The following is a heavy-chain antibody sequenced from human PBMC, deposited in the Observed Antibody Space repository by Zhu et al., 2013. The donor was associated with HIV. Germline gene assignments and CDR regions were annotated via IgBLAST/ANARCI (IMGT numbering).Heavy chain of an antibody. D-gene: IGHD6-19*01. CDR3: ARDIAVAAPPQGYYYYGMDV. V-gene: IGHV1-2*04. CDR2: INPNSGGT. J-gene: IGHJ6*02. CDR1: GYTFTGYY. Sequence: QVQLVQSGAEVKKPGASVKVSCKASGYTFTGYYMHWVRQAPGQGLEWMGWINPNSGGTNYAQKFQGWVTMTRDTSISTAYMELSRLRSDDTAVYYCARDIAVAAPPQGYYYYGMDVWGQGTTGHRLL.